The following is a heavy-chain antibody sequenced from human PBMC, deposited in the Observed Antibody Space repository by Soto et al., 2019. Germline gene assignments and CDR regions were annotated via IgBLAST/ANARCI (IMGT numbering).Heavy chain of an antibody. D-gene: IGHD3-22*01. CDR1: GYTFTRYG. CDR2: ISGYNGDT. J-gene: IGHJ4*02. Sequence: VKVSCKASGYTFTRYGISWVRQAPGQGLEWMGWISGYNGDTNYAQKFQDRVSMTIDTSTGTAYMELRSLTSDDTAIYYCARSPYSSGYYYAIDYWGQGTQVTVSS. CDR3: ARSPYSSGYYYAIDY. V-gene: IGHV1-18*01.